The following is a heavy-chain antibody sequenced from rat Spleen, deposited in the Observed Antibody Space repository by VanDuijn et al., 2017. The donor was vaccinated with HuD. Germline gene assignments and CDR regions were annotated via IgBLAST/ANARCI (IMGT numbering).Heavy chain of an antibody. CDR3: ARQQTNYPCITDWYFDF. CDR2: ITNTGGST. Sequence: EVKLVESGGGLVQPGRSLKLSCAASGFTFSDYYMAWVRQAPTKGLEWVASITNTGGSTYYPDSVKGRFTISRDNAKSTLCLQMDSLRSEDTATYYCARQQTNYPCITDWYFDFWGPGTMVTVSS. V-gene: IGHV5-25*01. D-gene: IGHD1-4*01. J-gene: IGHJ1*01. CDR1: GFTFSDYY.